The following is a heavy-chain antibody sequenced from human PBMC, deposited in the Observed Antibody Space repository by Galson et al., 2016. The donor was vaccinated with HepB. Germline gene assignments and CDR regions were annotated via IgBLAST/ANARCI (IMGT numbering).Heavy chain of an antibody. J-gene: IGHJ4*02. CDR1: GASISDFD. D-gene: IGHD1-1*01. CDR2: IFYGGST. Sequence: ETLSLTCTVSGASISDFDWSWIRQSPGRGLEWIGYIFYGGSTNYNPSLESRVTMSVDVSKSHFSLKLNSVTAADTAVYYCARDSAVVAGTADFWGQGTLVTVSS. V-gene: IGHV4-59*01. CDR3: ARDSAVVAGTADF.